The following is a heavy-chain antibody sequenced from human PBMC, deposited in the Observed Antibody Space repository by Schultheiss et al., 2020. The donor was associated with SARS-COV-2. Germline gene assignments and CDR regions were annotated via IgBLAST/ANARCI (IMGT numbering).Heavy chain of an antibody. CDR1: GGSISSSNW. CDR2: IYHSGST. J-gene: IGHJ5*02. V-gene: IGHV4-4*02. CDR3: ARIYDFWSRFDP. D-gene: IGHD3-3*01. Sequence: GSLRLSCAVSGGSISSSNWWSWVRQPPGKGLEWIGEIYHSGSTNYNPSLKSRVTMSVDTSKSQISLRLSSVTAADTAVYYCARIYDFWSRFDPWGQGTLVTVSS.